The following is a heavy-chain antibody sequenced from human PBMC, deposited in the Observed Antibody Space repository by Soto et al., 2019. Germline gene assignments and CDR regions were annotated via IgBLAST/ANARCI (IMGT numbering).Heavy chain of an antibody. CDR3: ARDSGSGSYYNDPVPKSDYYYYGMDV. CDR2: IIPILGTA. V-gene: IGHV1-69*06. D-gene: IGHD3-10*01. CDR1: GGTFSSYA. Sequence: QVQLVQSGAEVKKPGSSVKVSCKASGGTFSSYAISWVRQAPGQGLEWMGGIIPILGTANYAQKFQGRVTITADKSTSTAYMELSSLRSEDTAVYYCARDSGSGSYYNDPVPKSDYYYYGMDVWGQGTTVTVSS. J-gene: IGHJ6*02.